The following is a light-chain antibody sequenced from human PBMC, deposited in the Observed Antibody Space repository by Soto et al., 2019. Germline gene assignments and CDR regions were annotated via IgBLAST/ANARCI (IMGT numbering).Light chain of an antibody. V-gene: IGKV3-20*01. CDR1: QSVSSSY. CDR2: GAS. CDR3: QQYGISSLMHT. Sequence: EIVLTQSPGTLSLSPGERATLSCRASQSVSSSYLAWSQQKPGQAPRLLIYGASSRATGIPDRFSGSGSGTDFTLSISTLESEDFAVYYCQQYGISSLMHTFGQGTKLEIK. J-gene: IGKJ2*01.